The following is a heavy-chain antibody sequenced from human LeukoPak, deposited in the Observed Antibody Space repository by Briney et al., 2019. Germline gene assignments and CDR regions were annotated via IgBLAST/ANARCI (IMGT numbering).Heavy chain of an antibody. D-gene: IGHD3-22*01. CDR1: GFTFSSYG. CDR2: ISYDGSNK. V-gene: IGHV3-30*03. J-gene: IGHJ4*02. Sequence: PGRSLRLSCAASGFTFSSYGMHWVRQAPGKGLEWVAVISYDGSNKYYADSVKGRFTISRDNSKNTLYLQMNSLRAEDTAVYYCARRPLSKVAITWPWGSHFDYWGQGTLVTVSS. CDR3: ARRPLSKVAITWPWGSHFDY.